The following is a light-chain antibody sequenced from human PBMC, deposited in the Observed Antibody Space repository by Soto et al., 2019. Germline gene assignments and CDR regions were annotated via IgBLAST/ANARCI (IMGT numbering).Light chain of an antibody. CDR2: GVN. J-gene: IGLJ2*01. CDR1: SSDVGGYNY. Sequence: QSALTQPPSASGSPGQSVTISCTGTSSDVGGYNYVSWYQQHPGKVPKLMIYGVNKRPSGVPDRFSGSKSGNTASLTVSGLQAEDEADYYCTSYAGRNNVVFGGGTKLTVL. V-gene: IGLV2-8*01. CDR3: TSYAGRNNVV.